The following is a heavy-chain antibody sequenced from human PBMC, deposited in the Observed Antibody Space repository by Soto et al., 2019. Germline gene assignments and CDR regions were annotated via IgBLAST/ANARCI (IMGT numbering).Heavy chain of an antibody. CDR1: GGSISSYY. D-gene: IGHD1-26*01. Sequence: SETLSLTCTVSGGSISSYYWSWIRQPPGKGLEWIGYIYYSGSTNYNPSLKSRVTISVDTSKNQFSLKLSSVTAADTAVYYCARGSGSYYRANCFDPWGQGTLVTVSS. J-gene: IGHJ5*02. CDR3: ARGSGSYYRANCFDP. CDR2: IYYSGST. V-gene: IGHV4-59*01.